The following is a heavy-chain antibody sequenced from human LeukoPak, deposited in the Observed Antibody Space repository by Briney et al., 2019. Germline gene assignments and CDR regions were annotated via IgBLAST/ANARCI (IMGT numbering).Heavy chain of an antibody. CDR3: ARGGTAAAGPRLDY. Sequence: SQTLSLTCAISGDSVSSNSAAWNWIRQSPSRGLEWLGRTYYRSKWYNDYAVSVKSRITISPDTSKDQFSLQLNSVTPEDTAVYYCARGGTAAAGPRLDYWGQGTLVTVSS. D-gene: IGHD6-13*01. J-gene: IGHJ4*02. CDR2: TYYRSKWYN. V-gene: IGHV6-1*01. CDR1: GDSVSSNSAA.